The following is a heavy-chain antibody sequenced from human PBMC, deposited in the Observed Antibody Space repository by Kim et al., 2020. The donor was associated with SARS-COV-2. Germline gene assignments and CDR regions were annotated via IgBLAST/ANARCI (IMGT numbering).Heavy chain of an antibody. Sequence: ASVKVSCKASGYTFTSYAMNWVRQAPGQGLEWMGWINTNTGNPTYAQGFTGRFVFSLDTSVSTAYLQISSLKAEDTAVYYCARWGSNRAPYYYYYGMDVWGQGTTVTVSS. CDR1: GYTFTSYA. J-gene: IGHJ6*02. CDR3: ARWGSNRAPYYYYYGMDV. D-gene: IGHD6-13*01. V-gene: IGHV7-4-1*02. CDR2: INTNTGNP.